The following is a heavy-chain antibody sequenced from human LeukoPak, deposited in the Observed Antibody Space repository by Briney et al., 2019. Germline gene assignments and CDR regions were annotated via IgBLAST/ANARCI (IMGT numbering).Heavy chain of an antibody. V-gene: IGHV1-18*01. Sequence: ASVKVSCKASGYTLTSYGISWGRQAPGQGLEWMGWISAYNGNTNYAQKLQGRVTMTTDTSTSTAYMELRSLRSDDTAVYYCARESYVGGSFDYWGQGTLVTVSS. CDR1: GYTLTSYG. CDR2: ISAYNGNT. D-gene: IGHD3-16*01. J-gene: IGHJ4*02. CDR3: ARESYVGGSFDY.